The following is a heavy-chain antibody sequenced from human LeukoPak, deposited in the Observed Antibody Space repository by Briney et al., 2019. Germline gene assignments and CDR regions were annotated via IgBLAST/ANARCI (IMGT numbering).Heavy chain of an antibody. V-gene: IGHV1-18*01. CDR2: ISGDDART. CDR3: ARDYYRDSQDTFDI. D-gene: IGHD3-10*01. CDR1: GYTFSDYG. J-gene: IGHJ3*02. Sequence: ASVKVSCKASGYTFSDYGISWVRQAPGQGLEWMGWISGDDARTNYAQKVKGRATVTTDTSTSTVYLELRSLRSDDTAVYYCARDYYRDSQDTFDIWGQGTMVTVSS.